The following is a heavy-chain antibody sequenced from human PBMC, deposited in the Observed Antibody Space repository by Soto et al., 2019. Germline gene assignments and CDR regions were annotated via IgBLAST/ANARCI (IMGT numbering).Heavy chain of an antibody. J-gene: IGHJ4*02. D-gene: IGHD3-9*01. CDR2: INPSGGST. CDR3: ARHPGYYDILTGYTTYYFDY. Sequence: ASVKVSCKASGYTFTSYYMHWGRQAPGQGLEWMGIINPSGGSTSYAQKFQGRVTMTRDTSTSTVYMELSSLRSEDTAVYYCARHPGYYDILTGYTTYYFDYWGQGILVTVSS. CDR1: GYTFTSYY. V-gene: IGHV1-46*01.